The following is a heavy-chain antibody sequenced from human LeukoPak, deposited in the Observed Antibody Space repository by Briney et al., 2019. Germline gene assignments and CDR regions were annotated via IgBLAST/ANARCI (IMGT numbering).Heavy chain of an antibody. Sequence: ASVKVSCKASGYTFTSYDINWVRQATGQGLEWMGWMNPNSGNTGYAQKFQGRVTMTRNTSISTAYVELSSLRSEDTAVYYCARVGGYDFWSGYFRGGEGYYYYMDVWGKGTTVTVFS. CDR2: MNPNSGNT. CDR3: ARVGGYDFWSGYFRGGEGYYYYMDV. CDR1: GYTFTSYD. V-gene: IGHV1-8*01. J-gene: IGHJ6*03. D-gene: IGHD3-3*01.